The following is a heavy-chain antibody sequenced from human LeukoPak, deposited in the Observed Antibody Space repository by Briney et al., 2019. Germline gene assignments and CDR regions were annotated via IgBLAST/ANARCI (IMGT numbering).Heavy chain of an antibody. CDR3: ARRGIAVAGLQVNAFDI. CDR2: INSDGSST. Sequence: GGSLRLSCAASGFTFSSYWMHWVRQAPGKGLVWVSRINSDGSSTSYADSVKGRFTISRDNAKNTLYLQMNSLRAEDTAVYYCARRGIAVAGLQVNAFDIWGQGTMVTLSS. D-gene: IGHD6-19*01. V-gene: IGHV3-74*01. CDR1: GFTFSSYW. J-gene: IGHJ3*02.